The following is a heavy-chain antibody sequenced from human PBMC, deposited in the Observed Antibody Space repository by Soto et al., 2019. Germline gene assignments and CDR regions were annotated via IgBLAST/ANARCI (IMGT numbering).Heavy chain of an antibody. CDR2: ISGGGHNT. J-gene: IGHJ4*02. V-gene: IGHV3-23*01. D-gene: IGHD2-8*01. CDR3: AKLRDFVVLPAGILDY. Sequence: VQLLESGGGLVQPGGSLRLTCAASGFTFSSYAISWIRLSPGKGLEWVSVISGGGHNTYYTPSVKGRFTISRDDFKNTFYLQMNSRRTEDTAMYYCAKLRDFVVLPAGILDYWGPGTLVTVSS. CDR1: GFTFSSYA.